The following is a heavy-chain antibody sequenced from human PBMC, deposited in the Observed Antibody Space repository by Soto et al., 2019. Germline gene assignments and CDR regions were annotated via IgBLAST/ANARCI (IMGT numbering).Heavy chain of an antibody. CDR1: SLSTSGMC. J-gene: IGHJ4*02. D-gene: IGHD6-19*01. CDR3: ARIGTYSTGSYLCVDY. V-gene: IGHV2-70*01. CDR2: IDWDDDK. Sequence: SLSTSGMCVSWIRQPPGKALEWLALIDWDDDKYYSTSLKTRLTISKNTRNTQLALTITIMAPVDTATYYCARIGTYSTGSYLCVDYWGQGTLVTVSS.